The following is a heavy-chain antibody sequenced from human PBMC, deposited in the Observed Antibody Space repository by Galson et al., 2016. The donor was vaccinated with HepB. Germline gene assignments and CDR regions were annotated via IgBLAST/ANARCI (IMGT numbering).Heavy chain of an antibody. J-gene: IGHJ3*02. CDR1: GFAFRSYW. D-gene: IGHD1-1*01. CDR3: ARGSRAGVNGTFDI. CDR2: INEDGSIT. Sequence: SLRLSCAASGFAFRSYWMHWVRQAPGKGLVWVSRINEDGSITTYADSVKGRFTISRDNAKNTLYLGMISLRPEDTAVYYCARGSRAGVNGTFDIWGQGTSVTVSS. V-gene: IGHV3-74*01.